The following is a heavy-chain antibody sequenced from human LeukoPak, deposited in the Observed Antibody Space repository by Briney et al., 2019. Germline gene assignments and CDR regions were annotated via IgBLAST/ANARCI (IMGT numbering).Heavy chain of an antibody. CDR1: GFTFSSYA. CDR2: ISYDGSNK. D-gene: IGHD3-9*01. Sequence: GGSLRLSCAASGFTFSSYAMHWVRQAPGKGLEWVTVISYDGSNKYYADSVKGRFTISRDNSKNTPYLQMNSLRAEDTAVYYCARERNYDILTGYYTYWGQGTLVTVSS. V-gene: IGHV3-30-3*01. J-gene: IGHJ4*02. CDR3: ARERNYDILTGYYTY.